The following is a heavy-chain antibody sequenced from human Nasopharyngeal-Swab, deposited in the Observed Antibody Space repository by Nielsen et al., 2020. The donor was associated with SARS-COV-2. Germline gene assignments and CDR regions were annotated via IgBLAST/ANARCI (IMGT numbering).Heavy chain of an antibody. Sequence: ETLSLTCAVYGGSFSGYYWSWVRQPPGKGLEWIGSIYYSGSTYYNPSLKSRVTISVDTSKNQFSLKLSSVTAADTAVYYCARLLHHPLRTANYDILTGPNKGAFDIWGQGTMVTVSS. CDR3: ARLLHHPLRTANYDILTGPNKGAFDI. CDR2: IYYSGST. CDR1: GGSFSGYY. J-gene: IGHJ3*02. D-gene: IGHD3-9*01. V-gene: IGHV4-34*01.